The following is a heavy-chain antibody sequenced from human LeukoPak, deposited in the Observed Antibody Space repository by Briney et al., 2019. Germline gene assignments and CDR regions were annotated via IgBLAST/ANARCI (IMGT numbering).Heavy chain of an antibody. CDR1: GYTFTGYY. V-gene: IGHV1-2*02. CDR3: ARADPIWFGELLYDLDY. Sequence: ASVNVSCKASGYTFTGYYMHWVRQAPGQGLEWMGWINPNSGGTNYAQKFQGRVTMTRDTSISTAYMELSGLRSDDTAVYYCARADPIWFGELLYDLDYWGQGTLVTVSS. D-gene: IGHD3-10*01. CDR2: INPNSGGT. J-gene: IGHJ4*02.